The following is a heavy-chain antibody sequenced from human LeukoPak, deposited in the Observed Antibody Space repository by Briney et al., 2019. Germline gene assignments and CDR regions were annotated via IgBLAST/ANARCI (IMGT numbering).Heavy chain of an antibody. J-gene: IGHJ4*02. D-gene: IGHD2-15*01. CDR1: GGTFSSYA. Sequence: ASVKVSCKASGGTFSSYAISWVRQAPGQGLEWMGGIIPIFGTANYAQKFQGRVTITADESTSTAYMELSSLRSENTAVYYCARVVVAADYYFDYWGQGTLVTVSS. V-gene: IGHV1-69*01. CDR2: IIPIFGTA. CDR3: ARVVVAADYYFDY.